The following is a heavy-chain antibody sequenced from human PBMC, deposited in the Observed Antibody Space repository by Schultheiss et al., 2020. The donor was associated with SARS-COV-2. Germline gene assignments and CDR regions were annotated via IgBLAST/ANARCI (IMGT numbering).Heavy chain of an antibody. D-gene: IGHD6-19*01. CDR3: ARVGRIAVSDAFDI. Sequence: GESLKISCAASGFTFSSYAMSWVRQAPGKGLEWVSAISGSGGSTYYADSVKGRFTISRDNAKNSLYLQMNSLRAEDTAVYYCARVGRIAVSDAFDIWGQGTMVTVSS. CDR1: GFTFSSYA. J-gene: IGHJ3*02. V-gene: IGHV3-23*01. CDR2: ISGSGGST.